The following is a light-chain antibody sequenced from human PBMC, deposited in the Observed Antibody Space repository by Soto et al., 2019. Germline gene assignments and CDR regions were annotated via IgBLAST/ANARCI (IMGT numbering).Light chain of an antibody. V-gene: IGKV1-9*01. Sequence: DIQLTQSPSFLSASVGDRVTITCRASQGTSSYLAWYQQKPGKAPKLLIYAASTLQSGVPSRFSGSGSGTEFTLTISSLQPEDCATYYCQQLNSYPITFGQGTRLEIK. CDR2: AAS. CDR3: QQLNSYPIT. J-gene: IGKJ5*01. CDR1: QGTSSY.